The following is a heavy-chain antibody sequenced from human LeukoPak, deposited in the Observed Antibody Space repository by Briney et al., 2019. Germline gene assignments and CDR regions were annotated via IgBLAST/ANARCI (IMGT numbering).Heavy chain of an antibody. Sequence: GGSLRLSCAASGFTFSSYAMSWVRQAPGKGLEWVSAISGSGDSTYYADSEKGRFTISRDNSKNTLYLQMNSLRAEDSAVDYCAKDRPRLLWFGEAAYWGQGTLVTVSS. CDR3: AKDRPRLLWFGEAAY. V-gene: IGHV3-23*01. J-gene: IGHJ4*02. CDR2: ISGSGDST. CDR1: GFTFSSYA. D-gene: IGHD3-10*01.